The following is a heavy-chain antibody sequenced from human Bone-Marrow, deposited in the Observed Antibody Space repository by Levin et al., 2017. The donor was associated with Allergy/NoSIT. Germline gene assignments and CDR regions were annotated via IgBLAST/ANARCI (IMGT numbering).Heavy chain of an antibody. D-gene: IGHD6-13*01. V-gene: IGHV3-21*01. CDR2: ITTTSSYI. CDR1: GFTLSGYD. Sequence: PGGSLRLSCAASGFTLSGYDMCWVRQAPGKGLEWVSSITTTSSYIYYSDSVKGRFTISRDNAKNSLYLQMNSLRAEDTAVYYCARDYGPTIAAAGTDYWGQGTLVTVSS. CDR3: ARDYGPTIAAAGTDY. J-gene: IGHJ4*02.